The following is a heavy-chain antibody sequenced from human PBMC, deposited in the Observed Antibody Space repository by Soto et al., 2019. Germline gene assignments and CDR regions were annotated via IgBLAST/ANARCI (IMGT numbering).Heavy chain of an antibody. D-gene: IGHD6-13*01. V-gene: IGHV3-7*01. CDR1: GFTFSSYW. CDR3: ARDDVSSSWYWAYFDY. Sequence: EVQLVESGGGLVQPGGSLRLSCAASGFTFSSYWMSWVRQAPGKGLEWVANIKQDGSEKYYVDSVKGRFTISRDNAKNSLCLQMNSLRAEDTAVYYCARDDVSSSWYWAYFDYWGQGTLVTVSS. CDR2: IKQDGSEK. J-gene: IGHJ4*02.